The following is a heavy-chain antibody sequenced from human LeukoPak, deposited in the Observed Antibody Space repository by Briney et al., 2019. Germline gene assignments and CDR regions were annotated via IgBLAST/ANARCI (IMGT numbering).Heavy chain of an antibody. Sequence: GGSLRLSCAASGFTFSDNYMSWVRQAPGKGLEWVSSITSSSSYIYYADSVKGRFTISRDNAKNSLYLQMDSLRVEDTAEYYCARDPYSGNYGAYYYYYMDVWGKGTTVTVSS. CDR3: ARDPYSGNYGAYYYYYMDV. CDR1: GFTFSDNY. J-gene: IGHJ6*03. CDR2: ITSSSSYI. D-gene: IGHD1-26*01. V-gene: IGHV3-21*06.